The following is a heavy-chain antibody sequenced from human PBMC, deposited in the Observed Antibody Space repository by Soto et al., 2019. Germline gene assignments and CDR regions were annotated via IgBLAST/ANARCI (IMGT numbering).Heavy chain of an antibody. CDR3: AKDRGTKDWGQIEVAGTPSPAVAY. D-gene: IGHD6-19*01. V-gene: IGHV3-30*18. Sequence: QVQLLESGGGVVQPGRSLRLSCAASGFTFSSYGMHWVRQAPGKGLEWVAVISYDGSNKYYADSVKGRFTISRDNSENTLYLQMNSLRDEDTAVYYCAKDRGTKDWGQIEVAGTPSPAVAYWGQGTLVTAS. J-gene: IGHJ4*02. CDR1: GFTFSSYG. CDR2: ISYDGSNK.